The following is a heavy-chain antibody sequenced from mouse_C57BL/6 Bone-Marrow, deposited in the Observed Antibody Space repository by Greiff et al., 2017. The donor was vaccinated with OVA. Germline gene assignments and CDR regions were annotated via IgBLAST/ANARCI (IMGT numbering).Heavy chain of an antibody. CDR2: IYPSDSET. V-gene: IGHV1-61*01. CDR3: ALYYYGSYWYFDG. CDR1: GYTFTSYW. J-gene: IGHJ1*03. D-gene: IGHD1-1*01. Sequence: QVQLQQPGAELVRPGSSVKLSCKASGYTFTSYWMDWVKQRPVQGLEWIGNIYPSDSETPYNQKFKSHATLTVDKSSRTAYMQLSSLTSEDSSVYYCALYYYGSYWYFDGWGTGTTVTVSS.